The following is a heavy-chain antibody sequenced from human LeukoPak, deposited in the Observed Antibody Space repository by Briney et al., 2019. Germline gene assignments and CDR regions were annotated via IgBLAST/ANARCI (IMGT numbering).Heavy chain of an antibody. V-gene: IGHV4-39*01. CDR3: ARLLVPGWFDP. CDR2: IYYSGST. Sequence: SETLSLTCTVSGGSISSIIYYWGWIRQPPGKGLEWIGTIYYSGSTFYSPSLKSRITISVDTSKNQFSLKLSSVTAADTAVYYCARLLVPGWFDPWGQGTLVTVSS. D-gene: IGHD2-2*01. J-gene: IGHJ5*02. CDR1: GGSISSIIYY.